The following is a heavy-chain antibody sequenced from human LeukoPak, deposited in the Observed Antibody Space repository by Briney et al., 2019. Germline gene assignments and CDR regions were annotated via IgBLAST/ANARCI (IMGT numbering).Heavy chain of an antibody. CDR1: GFTFTSYA. CDR2: IGGSGGNT. V-gene: IGHV3-23*01. CDR3: AKDPRVGSRVVTPWH. J-gene: IGHJ4*02. Sequence: GGSLRLSCAAAGFTFTSYAMSWVRQAPGKRLEWVSAIGGSGGNTYYADSVKGRFTISRDNSKSTLFLQMNSLRAEDTAVYYCAKDPRVGSRVVTPWHWGEGTLVTVSS. D-gene: IGHD5-24*01.